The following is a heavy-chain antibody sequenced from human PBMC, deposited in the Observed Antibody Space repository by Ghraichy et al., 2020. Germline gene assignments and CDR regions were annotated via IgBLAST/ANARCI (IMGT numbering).Heavy chain of an antibody. CDR3: ARDCPYNWNDQFWYFDL. V-gene: IGHV4-4*07. CDR1: GGSISSYY. CDR2: IYTSGST. Sequence: SETLSLTCTVSGGSISSYYWSWIRQPAGKGLEWIGRIYTSGSTNYNPSLKSRVTMSVDTSKNQFSLKLSSVTAADTAVYYCARDCPYNWNDQFWYFDLWGRGTLVTVSS. D-gene: IGHD1-20*01. J-gene: IGHJ2*01.